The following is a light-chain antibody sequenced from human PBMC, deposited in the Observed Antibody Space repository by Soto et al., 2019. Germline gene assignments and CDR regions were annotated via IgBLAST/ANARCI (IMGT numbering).Light chain of an antibody. CDR3: QSYDSSLSAHVV. J-gene: IGLJ2*01. CDR1: SSNIGAGYD. CDR2: GNS. V-gene: IGLV1-40*01. Sequence: QSVLTQPPSVSGAAGQRVTISCTGSSSNIGAGYDVHWYQQLPGTAPKRLIYGNSNRPSGVPDRFSGSKSGTSASLAITGLQAEDEADYYCQSYDSSLSAHVVFGGGTKLTVL.